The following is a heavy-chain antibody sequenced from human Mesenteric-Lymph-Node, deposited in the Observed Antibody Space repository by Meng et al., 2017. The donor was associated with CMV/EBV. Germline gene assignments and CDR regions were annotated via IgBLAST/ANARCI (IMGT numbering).Heavy chain of an antibody. Sequence: QVHLWQPGVEGRKPGSQVKVSCRASGSTFSSYTISWVRQAPGQGLEWMGRIIPILGIANYAQKFQGRVTINAAKSTSTAYMELSSLRSEDTAVYYCAGGIAAAGSRWFDPWGQGTLVTVSS. CDR2: IIPILGIA. D-gene: IGHD6-13*01. CDR3: AGGIAAAGSRWFDP. V-gene: IGHV1-69*02. J-gene: IGHJ5*02. CDR1: GSTFSSYT.